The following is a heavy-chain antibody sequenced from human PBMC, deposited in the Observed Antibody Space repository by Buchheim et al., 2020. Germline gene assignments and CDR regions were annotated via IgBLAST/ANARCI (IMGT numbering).Heavy chain of an antibody. D-gene: IGHD6-6*01. CDR3: TSSYGMDV. CDR1: GFNFGAYA. Sequence: EVQMVDSGGGLVQPGGSLRLSCAASGFNFGAYAMNWFRQAPGRGLEWLSHIRSGSAAIYYADSVRGRFTISRDDAKNSLYLQMDSLRDDDTAVYYCTSSYGMDVWGQGTT. CDR2: IRSGSAAI. V-gene: IGHV3-48*02. J-gene: IGHJ6*02.